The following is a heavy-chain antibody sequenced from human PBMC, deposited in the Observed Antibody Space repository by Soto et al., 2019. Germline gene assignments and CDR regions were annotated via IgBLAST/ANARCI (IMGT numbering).Heavy chain of an antibody. CDR2: IIPIFGTA. J-gene: IGHJ6*02. CDR3: ARGATITTSLHYYYGMDV. Sequence: QVQLVQSGAEMKKPGSSVKVSCKTSGGTFSSYAISWVRQAPGQGLEWMGGIIPIFGTANYAQKFQGRVTITADESTSTAYMELTSLRSEDTAVYYCARGATITTSLHYYYGMDVWGQGTTFTVSS. CDR1: GGTFSSYA. D-gene: IGHD4-4*01. V-gene: IGHV1-69*12.